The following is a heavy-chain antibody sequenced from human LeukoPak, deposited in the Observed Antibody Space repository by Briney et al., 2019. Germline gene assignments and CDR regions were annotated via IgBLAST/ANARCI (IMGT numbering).Heavy chain of an antibody. Sequence: SETLSLTCAVYGGSFSGYYWSWIRQPPGKGLEWIGEINHSGSTNYNPSLKSRVTISVDTSKNQFSLKLSSVTAADTAAYYCARERARVWYFDLWGRGTLVTVSS. CDR3: ARERARVWYFDL. D-gene: IGHD6-25*01. CDR1: GGSFSGYY. CDR2: INHSGST. V-gene: IGHV4-34*01. J-gene: IGHJ2*01.